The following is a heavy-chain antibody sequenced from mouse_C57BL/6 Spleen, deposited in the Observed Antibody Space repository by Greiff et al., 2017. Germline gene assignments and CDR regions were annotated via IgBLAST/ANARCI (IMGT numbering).Heavy chain of an antibody. J-gene: IGHJ1*03. V-gene: IGHV5-16*01. D-gene: IGHD2-5*01. Sequence: EVKVVESEGGLVQPGSSMKLSCTASGFTFSDYYMAWVRQVPEKGLEWVANINYDGSSTYYLDSLKSRFIISRDNAKNILYLQMSSLKSEDTATYYCARVYSNYEDWYFDVWGTGTTVTVSS. CDR2: INYDGSST. CDR3: ARVYSNYEDWYFDV. CDR1: GFTFSDYY.